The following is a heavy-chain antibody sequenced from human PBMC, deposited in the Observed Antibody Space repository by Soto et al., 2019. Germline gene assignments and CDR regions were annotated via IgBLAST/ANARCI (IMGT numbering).Heavy chain of an antibody. V-gene: IGHV1-3*01. D-gene: IGHD3-10*01. CDR1: GYTFTSYA. Sequence: QVQLVQSGAEVKKPGASVKVSCKASGYTFTSYAMHWVRQAPGQRLEWMGWINAGNGNTKYSQTFQGRVTITRDTSESTAYMELSSLRSEDTAVYYCARGGSLCFGELSIDYWGQGTLVTVSS. CDR2: INAGNGNT. J-gene: IGHJ4*02. CDR3: ARGGSLCFGELSIDY.